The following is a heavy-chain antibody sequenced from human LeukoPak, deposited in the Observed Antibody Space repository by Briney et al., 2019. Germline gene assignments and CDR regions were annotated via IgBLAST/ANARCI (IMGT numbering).Heavy chain of an antibody. D-gene: IGHD4-17*01. Sequence: SETLSLTCTVSGGSMSPYHWGWIRQPPGKGLEWTGYIYYSGSTNYNPSLNSRVTISVDTSKNQFSLKLSSVTAADTAVYYCARVRYGDFDYWGQGTLVTVSS. V-gene: IGHV4-59*12. CDR1: GGSMSPYH. J-gene: IGHJ4*02. CDR2: IYYSGST. CDR3: ARVRYGDFDY.